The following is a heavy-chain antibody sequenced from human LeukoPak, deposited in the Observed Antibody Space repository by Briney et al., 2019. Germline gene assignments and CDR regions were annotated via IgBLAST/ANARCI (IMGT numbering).Heavy chain of an antibody. V-gene: IGHV1-18*01. D-gene: IGHD2-2*01. Sequence: ASVKVSCKASGYTFTSYGISWVRQAPGQGLEWMGWISAYNGNTNYAQKLQGRVTMTTDTSTSTAYMELRSLRSDDTAVYYCARKAGTYCSSTSCYFDYWGQGTLVTVSS. CDR3: ARKAGTYCSSTSCYFDY. CDR2: ISAYNGNT. CDR1: GYTFTSYG. J-gene: IGHJ4*02.